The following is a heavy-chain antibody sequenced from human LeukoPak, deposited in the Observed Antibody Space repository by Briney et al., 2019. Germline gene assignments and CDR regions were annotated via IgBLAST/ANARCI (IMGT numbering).Heavy chain of an antibody. V-gene: IGHV3-64*01. CDR3: ARDYYDSSGSLFFGY. Sequence: GGSLRLPCAASGFTFSSYAMHWVPQAPGKGLEYVSAISSNGGSTYYANSVKGRFTISRDNSKNTLYLQMGSLRAEDMAVYYCARDYYDSSGSLFFGYWGQGTLVTVSS. CDR1: GFTFSSYA. D-gene: IGHD3-22*01. J-gene: IGHJ4*02. CDR2: ISSNGGST.